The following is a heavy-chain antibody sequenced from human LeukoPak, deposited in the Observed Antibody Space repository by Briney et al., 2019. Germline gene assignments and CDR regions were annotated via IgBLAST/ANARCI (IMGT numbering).Heavy chain of an antibody. V-gene: IGHV4-59*08. CDR2: VYYSGST. D-gene: IGHD6-6*01. J-gene: IGHJ4*02. CDR3: ARPPDGTSHFDY. Sequence: SETLSLTCTVSGGSIRSYFWSWIRHPPGKGLEWIGYVYYSGSTNYNPSLKSRVTISVDTSKKQFSLKLSSVTAADTAVYYCARPPDGTSHFDYWGQGTLVTVSS. CDR1: GGSIRSYF.